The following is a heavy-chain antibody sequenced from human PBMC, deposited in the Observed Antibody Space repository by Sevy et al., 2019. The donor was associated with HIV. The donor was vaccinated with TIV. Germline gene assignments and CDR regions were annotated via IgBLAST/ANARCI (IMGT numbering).Heavy chain of an antibody. V-gene: IGHV3-33*01. Sequence: GGSPRLSCAASGFSFDRYGMHWVRQAPGKGLEWVAVILYEGINKDYGDSVRGRFTISRDNSKNTLYLQMNSLRVDDTAVYYCATGRDYGSGSYDYWGPGTLVTVSS. CDR1: GFSFDRYG. D-gene: IGHD3-10*01. CDR3: ATGRDYGSGSYDY. J-gene: IGHJ4*02. CDR2: ILYEGINK.